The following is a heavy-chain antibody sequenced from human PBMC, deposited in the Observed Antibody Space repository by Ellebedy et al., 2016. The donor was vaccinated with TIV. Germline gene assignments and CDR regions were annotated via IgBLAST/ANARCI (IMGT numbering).Heavy chain of an antibody. J-gene: IGHJ5*02. D-gene: IGHD4-17*01. CDR2: IYQDGSTP. CDR1: GFSFRSYW. CDR3: ARRGSYGDYAVQVNSWFDT. Sequence: GESLKISCVASGFSFRSYWMSWVRQAPGKGLEWVANIYQDGSTPYYVDSVKGRFTTSRDNAKNSLFLQMNSLRVEDTAVYYCARRGSYGDYAVQVNSWFDTWGQGTLVSVSS. V-gene: IGHV3-7*01.